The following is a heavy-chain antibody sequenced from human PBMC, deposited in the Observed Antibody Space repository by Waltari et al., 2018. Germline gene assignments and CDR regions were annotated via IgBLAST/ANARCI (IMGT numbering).Heavy chain of an antibody. D-gene: IGHD6-6*01. CDR1: GYPISSGYY. Sequence: QVQLPESGPGLVKPSETLSLTCAVSGYPISSGYYWGWIRQPPGTGPEWIGSSYHSGRTYTNPSLKSGVTISVETSKNQCSRKRSAVTAADTAGYNCARGTDEYSSSGDYWGQGTLVTVSS. CDR3: ARGTDEYSSSGDY. CDR2: SYHSGRT. V-gene: IGHV4-38-2*01. J-gene: IGHJ4*02.